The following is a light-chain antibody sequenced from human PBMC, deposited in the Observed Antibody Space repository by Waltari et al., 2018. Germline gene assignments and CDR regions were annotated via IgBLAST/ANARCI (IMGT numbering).Light chain of an antibody. V-gene: IGKV1-9*01. Sequence: IQLTQSPSSLSASVGDRVTITCRASQGISDFLAWYQQKPGKAPKLLIYAASPLQSGVPSRFSGSGSGTDFTLTITSLQPEDVATYYCQLLNSSQWTFGQGTKVDMK. CDR2: AAS. J-gene: IGKJ1*01. CDR3: QLLNSSQWT. CDR1: QGISDF.